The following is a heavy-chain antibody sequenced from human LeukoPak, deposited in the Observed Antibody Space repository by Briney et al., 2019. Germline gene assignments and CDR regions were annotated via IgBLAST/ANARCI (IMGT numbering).Heavy chain of an antibody. CDR1: GYTFIAYY. J-gene: IGHJ5*02. CDR2: INANSGDT. V-gene: IGHV1-2*02. CDR3: AKGLSTGWFDP. Sequence: ASVKVSCKASGYTFIAYYIHWVRQAPGQGLEWMGWINANSGDTNYAQKFQGRVTMTRDTSISAAYMDLSRLRSDDTAVYYCAKGLSTGWFDPWGQGTLVTVSS.